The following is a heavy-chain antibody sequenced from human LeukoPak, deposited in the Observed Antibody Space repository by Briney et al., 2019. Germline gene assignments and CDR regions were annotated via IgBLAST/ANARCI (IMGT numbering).Heavy chain of an antibody. D-gene: IGHD3-10*01. J-gene: IGHJ3*02. CDR1: GDSVSSNSAA. V-gene: IGHV6-1*01. Sequence: SQTLSLTCAISGDSVSSNSAAWNWIRQSPSRGLEWLGRTYYRSKWYNDYAVSVKSRITINPDTSKNQFSLQLNYVTPEDTAVYYCARRTTMVRGVIIGDNDAFDIWGQGTMVTVSS. CDR2: TYYRSKWYN. CDR3: ARRTTMVRGVIIGDNDAFDI.